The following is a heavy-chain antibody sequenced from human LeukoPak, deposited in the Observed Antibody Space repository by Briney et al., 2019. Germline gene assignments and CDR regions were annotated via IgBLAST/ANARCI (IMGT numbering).Heavy chain of an antibody. Sequence: GGSLRLSCAVSGFTFSSSWMSWVRQAPGKGLEWVANIRQDGGERYYVDSVKGRFTISRDNAKNSLYLQINSLRAEDTAVYYCAREWLVTAIKNWFDPWGQGTLVTVSS. CDR1: GFTFSSSW. CDR2: IRQDGGER. J-gene: IGHJ5*02. CDR3: AREWLVTAIKNWFDP. V-gene: IGHV3-7*04. D-gene: IGHD2-21*02.